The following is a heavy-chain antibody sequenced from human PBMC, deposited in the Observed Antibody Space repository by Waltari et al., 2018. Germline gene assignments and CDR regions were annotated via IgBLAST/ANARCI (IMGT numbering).Heavy chain of an antibody. CDR3: ARVARGGYYTGWFDT. J-gene: IGHJ5*02. V-gene: IGHV4-39*07. Sequence: QLQLQESGPGLVKPSATLSLTCSVSGGSISSTSHYWAWIRQPPGQGLEWIGSIYYSGTTYYNLSLKSRVTLSVDTSKNQFSLKLSSVTAADTAMYFCARVARGGYYTGWFDTWGQGALVTVSS. CDR1: GGSISSTSHY. CDR2: IYYSGTT. D-gene: IGHD3-3*01.